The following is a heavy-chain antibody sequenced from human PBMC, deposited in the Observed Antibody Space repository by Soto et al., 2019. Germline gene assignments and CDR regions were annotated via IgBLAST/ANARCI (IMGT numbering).Heavy chain of an antibody. J-gene: IGHJ4*02. D-gene: IGHD6-6*01. Sequence: QVQLVQSGTEVKTPGASVKVSCKASGYTFTSHGINWVRQATGQGLEWMGWLNPYNGKTAYAQTFQGRITKTWNATTGTVYLELSSLRSEDTAMYYCARVSSIAARRSFDSWGQGTLVTVSS. V-gene: IGHV1-8*01. CDR3: ARVSSIAARRSFDS. CDR1: GYTFTSHG. CDR2: LNPYNGKT.